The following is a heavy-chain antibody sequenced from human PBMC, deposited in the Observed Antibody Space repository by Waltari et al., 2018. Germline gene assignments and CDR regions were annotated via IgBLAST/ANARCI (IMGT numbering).Heavy chain of an antibody. D-gene: IGHD2-21*01. CDR3: ARYGEVPPNYFFDY. V-gene: IGHV4-34*01. CDR2: IHYGGST. Sequence: QVQLHQWGAGQLKPSETLALTCAVSGESFLGYFWCLIRQSPGKGLEWLGAIHYGGSTNYNPTLASRLSLSVDTTKKQFSLRLTSVTAADAALYFCARYGEVPPNYFFDYWGQGTLVTVSS. J-gene: IGHJ4*01. CDR1: GESFLGYF.